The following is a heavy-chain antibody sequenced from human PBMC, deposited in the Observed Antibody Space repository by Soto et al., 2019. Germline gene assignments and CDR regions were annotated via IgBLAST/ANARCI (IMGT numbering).Heavy chain of an antibody. V-gene: IGHV1-18*04. J-gene: IGHJ6*02. CDR1: GYTFTSYG. CDR2: ISAYNGNT. Sequence: ASVKVSCKASGYTFTSYGISWVRQAPGQGLEWMGWISAYNGNTNYAQKLQGRVTMTTDTSTSTAYMELRSLRSDDTAVYYCARDFGVTTVYYYSGMDVWGQGTPVTAP. CDR3: ARDFGVTTVYYYSGMDV. D-gene: IGHD4-17*01.